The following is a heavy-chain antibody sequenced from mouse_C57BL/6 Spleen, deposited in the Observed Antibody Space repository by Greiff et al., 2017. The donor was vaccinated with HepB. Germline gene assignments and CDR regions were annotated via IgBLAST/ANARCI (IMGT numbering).Heavy chain of an antibody. J-gene: IGHJ4*01. Sequence: VQLQQPGAELVRPGSSVKLSCKASGYTFTSYWMDWVKQRPGQGLEWIGNIYPSDSETHYNQKFKDKATLTVDKSSSTAYMQLSSLTSEDSAVYYCAGPSWDYYGSSFAMDYWGQGTSVTVSS. CDR1: GYTFTSYW. D-gene: IGHD1-1*01. CDR3: AGPSWDYYGSSFAMDY. V-gene: IGHV1-61*01. CDR2: IYPSDSET.